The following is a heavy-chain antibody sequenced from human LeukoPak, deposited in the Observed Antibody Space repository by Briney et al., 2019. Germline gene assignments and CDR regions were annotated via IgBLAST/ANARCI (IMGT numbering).Heavy chain of an antibody. CDR3: AKAGGDIVVVVAAAGIDY. CDR2: ISGSGGST. J-gene: IGHJ4*02. Sequence: PGGSLRLSCAASGFTFSSYAMSWVRQAPGKGLEWVSAISGSGGSTYYADSVKGRFTISRDNSKNTLYLQMNSLRAEDTAVYYCAKAGGDIVVVVAAAGIDYWGQGTLVTVSS. D-gene: IGHD2-15*01. CDR1: GFTFSSYA. V-gene: IGHV3-23*01.